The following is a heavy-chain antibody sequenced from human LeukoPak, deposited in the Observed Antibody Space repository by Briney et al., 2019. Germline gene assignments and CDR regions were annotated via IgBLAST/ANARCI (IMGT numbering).Heavy chain of an antibody. CDR2: IYPGDSDT. D-gene: IGHD6-19*01. CDR1: GYSFTSNY. V-gene: IGHV5-51*01. CDR3: ARHSRYSSGWYGDY. Sequence: KVSCKASGYSFTSNYIHWVRQMPGKGLEWMGIIYPGDSDTRYSPSFQGQVTISADKSISTAYLQWSSLKASDTAMYYCARHSRYSSGWYGDYWGQGTLVTVSS. J-gene: IGHJ4*02.